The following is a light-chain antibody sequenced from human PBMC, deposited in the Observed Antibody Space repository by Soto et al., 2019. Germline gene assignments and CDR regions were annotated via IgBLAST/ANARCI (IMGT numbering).Light chain of an antibody. Sequence: EIQMTQSPSTLSASAGDTATVTCRASQSVRGWLAWYQQKPGEAPKLLIYGASALPRGVPSRFSGSGSGTKFTLTITSLQPDDFAAYYCLQYKTLSGTFGPGTQL. J-gene: IGKJ1*01. CDR1: QSVRGW. CDR2: GAS. CDR3: LQYKTLSGT. V-gene: IGKV1-5*01.